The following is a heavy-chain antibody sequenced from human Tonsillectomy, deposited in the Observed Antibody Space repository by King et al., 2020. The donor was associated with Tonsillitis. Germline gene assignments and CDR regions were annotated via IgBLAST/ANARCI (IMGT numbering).Heavy chain of an antibody. CDR1: GYTFTSYG. Sequence: VQLVESGTELKNPGASVKVSCRGSGYTFTSYGINWVRQAPGQGLEWMGWISAYNGQTNHAQKIQDRVTMTTDRSTSTAYMELRSLGSDAPAVYYCGRGPGLGSSSGVGEYWGQGTLVIVSS. J-gene: IGHJ4*02. D-gene: IGHD6-6*01. CDR2: ISAYNGQT. V-gene: IGHV1-18*04. CDR3: GRGPGLGSSSGVGEY.